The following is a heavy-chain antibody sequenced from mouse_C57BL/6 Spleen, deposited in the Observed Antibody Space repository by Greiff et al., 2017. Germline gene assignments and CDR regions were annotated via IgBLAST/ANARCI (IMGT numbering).Heavy chain of an antibody. CDR1: GYTFTSYW. V-gene: IGHV1-64*01. Sequence: VQLVESGAELVKPGASVKLSCKASGYTFTSYWMHWVKQRPGQGLEWIGMIHPNSGSTNYNEKFKSKATLTVDKSCSTAYMQLSSLTSEDSAVYYCASDGYQYYFDYWGQGTTLTVSS. CDR2: IHPNSGST. J-gene: IGHJ2*01. D-gene: IGHD2-3*01. CDR3: ASDGYQYYFDY.